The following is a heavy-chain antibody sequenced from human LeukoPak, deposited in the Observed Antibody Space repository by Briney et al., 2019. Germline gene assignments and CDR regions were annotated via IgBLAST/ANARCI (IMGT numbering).Heavy chain of an antibody. CDR2: IILYGSDT. Sequence: GASLRLSCAAFGLTFSVFWMDSVRQAPGNVLWWISCIILYGSDTTDDDFVKDRFTNCIDNAKKTSRLEMGSVTVEDTAVLYCSVSNCMDPWGQGTLVTVSS. CDR3: SVSNCMDP. CDR1: GLTFSVFW. D-gene: IGHD2-8*01. V-gene: IGHV3-74*03. J-gene: IGHJ5*02.